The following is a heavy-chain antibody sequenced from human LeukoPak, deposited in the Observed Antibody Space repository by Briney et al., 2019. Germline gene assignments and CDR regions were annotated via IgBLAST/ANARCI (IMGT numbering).Heavy chain of an antibody. CDR2: INHSGST. CDR3: ARGAKVASYYFDY. J-gene: IGHJ4*02. D-gene: IGHD2-15*01. CDR1: GGSFSGYY. Sequence: PSETLSLTCAVYGGSFSGYYWSWIRQPPGKGLGWIGEINHSGSTNYNPSLKSRVTISVDTSKNQFSLKLSSVTAADTAVYYCARGAKVASYYFDYWGQGTLVTVSS. V-gene: IGHV4-34*01.